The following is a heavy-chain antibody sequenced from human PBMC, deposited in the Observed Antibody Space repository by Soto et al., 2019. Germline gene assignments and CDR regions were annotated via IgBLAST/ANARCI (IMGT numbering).Heavy chain of an antibody. Sequence: EVQLLESGGHLVQPGGSLRLSCAVSGFNFNTYVMTWVRQAPGKGLEWVSGISESGDTTYYADSVKGRFTISRDNTKNTVYLQLNSLRAEDTAVYYCAKTRGGNRPFDYWGQGTLVTVSS. CDR3: AKTRGGNRPFDY. J-gene: IGHJ4*02. D-gene: IGHD3-16*01. CDR1: GFNFNTYV. V-gene: IGHV3-23*01. CDR2: ISESGDTT.